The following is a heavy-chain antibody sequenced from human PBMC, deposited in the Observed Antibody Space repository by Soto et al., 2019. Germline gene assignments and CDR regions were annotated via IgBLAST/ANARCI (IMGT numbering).Heavy chain of an antibody. J-gene: IGHJ6*02. CDR3: ARRELTEGMDV. V-gene: IGHV4-39*01. CDR1: GGSISSSSYY. Sequence: QLQLQESGPGLVKPSETLSLTCTVSGGSISSSSYYWGWIRQPPGKGLEWIGSIYYSGSTYYNPSLKSRVTISVDTSKNQFSLKLSSVTAAYTAVYYCARRELTEGMDVWGQGTTVTVSS. D-gene: IGHD1-7*01. CDR2: IYYSGST.